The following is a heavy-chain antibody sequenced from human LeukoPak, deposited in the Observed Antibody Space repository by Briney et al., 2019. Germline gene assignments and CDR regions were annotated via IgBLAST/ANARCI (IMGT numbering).Heavy chain of an antibody. CDR1: GYSISSGYY. CDR2: IYHSGST. CDR3: ARVQLARPAFDI. Sequence: PSVTLSLTCAVSGYSISSGYYWGWIRQPPGKGLEWTGSIYHSGSTYYNPSLKSRVTISVDTSKNQFSLKLSSVTAADTAVYYCARVQLARPAFDIWGQGTMVTVSS. J-gene: IGHJ3*02. D-gene: IGHD1-1*01. V-gene: IGHV4-38-2*01.